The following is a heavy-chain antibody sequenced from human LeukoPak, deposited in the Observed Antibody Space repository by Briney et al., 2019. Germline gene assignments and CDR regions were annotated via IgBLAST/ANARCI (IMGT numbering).Heavy chain of an antibody. D-gene: IGHD6-19*01. V-gene: IGHV3-48*02. J-gene: IGHJ4*02. CDR1: GFTFSSYS. Sequence: GGALRLSCAASGFTFSSYSMNWVRQAPGKGLEWVSYISSSSSTIYYADSVKGRFTISRDNAKNSLYLQMNSLRDEDTAVYYCARDRGSSGWYYFDSWGPGTLVTVSS. CDR2: ISSSSSTI. CDR3: ARDRGSSGWYYFDS.